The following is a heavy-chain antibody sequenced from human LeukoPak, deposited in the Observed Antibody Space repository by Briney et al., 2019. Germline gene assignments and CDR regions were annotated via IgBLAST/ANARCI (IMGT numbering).Heavy chain of an antibody. CDR1: GFTFSSYW. CDR2: IKQDGSEK. Sequence: GGSLRLSCAASGFTFSSYWMSWVRQAPGKGLEWVANIKQDGSEKYYVDSVKGRFTISRDNAKNSLYLQMNSLRAEDTAVYYCASTIGDGYNVMDYWGQGTLVTVSS. V-gene: IGHV3-7*01. J-gene: IGHJ4*02. D-gene: IGHD5-24*01. CDR3: ASTIGDGYNVMDY.